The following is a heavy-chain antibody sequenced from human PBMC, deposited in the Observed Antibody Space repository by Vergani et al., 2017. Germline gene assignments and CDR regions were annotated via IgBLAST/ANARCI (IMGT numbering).Heavy chain of an antibody. CDR2: INPNSGGT. V-gene: IGHV1-2*02. Sequence: QVQLVQSGAEVKKPGASVKVSCKASGYTFTGYYMHWVRQAPGQGLEWMGWINPNSGGTNYAQKFQGRVTMARDTSISTAYMELCSLRSEDTAVDYCARDHFMNGYSGHYYYYGMDVWGQGTTVTVSS. CDR3: ARDHFMNGYSGHYYYYGMDV. D-gene: IGHD5-24*01. CDR1: GYTFTGYY. J-gene: IGHJ6*02.